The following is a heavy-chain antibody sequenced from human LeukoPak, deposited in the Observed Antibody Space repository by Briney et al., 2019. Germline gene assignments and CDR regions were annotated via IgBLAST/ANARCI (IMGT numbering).Heavy chain of an antibody. CDR3: ARAPSEIGGYYPEYFRH. CDR1: GFTLSSYW. CDR2: IKSDGRT. D-gene: IGHD3-22*01. Sequence: GGSLRLSCAASGFTLSSYWMHWVRQAPGKGLVWVSRIKSDGRTNYADSVKGRFTISRGNAKNTVSLQMNSLRAEDTGVYYCARAPSEIGGYYPEYFRHWGQGTLLIVSS. V-gene: IGHV3-74*01. J-gene: IGHJ1*01.